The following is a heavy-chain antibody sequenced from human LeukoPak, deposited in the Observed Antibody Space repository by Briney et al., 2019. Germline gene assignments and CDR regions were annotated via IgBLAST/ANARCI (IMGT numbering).Heavy chain of an antibody. CDR3: IIWGDYVVLPGDYFPDY. D-gene: IGHD3-9*01. V-gene: IGHV3-23*01. CDR2: ITGSGTNR. CDR1: GCTFSNYA. Sequence: PGASLRLSCVASGCTFSNYAMSCVGQAIGEELEWFSAITGSGTNRYYADSLKGRLITSRDNSKYTVFLQMNSLRHEEATIYYCIIWGDYVVLPGDYFPDYGGEGTLVTVAS. J-gene: IGHJ4*02.